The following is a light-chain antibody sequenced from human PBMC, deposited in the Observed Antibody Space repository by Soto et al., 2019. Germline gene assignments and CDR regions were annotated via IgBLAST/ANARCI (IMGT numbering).Light chain of an antibody. CDR3: QQYYSTPRT. CDR2: WAS. J-gene: IGKJ2*01. Sequence: DIVMTQSPYSLAVSLGERATINCKSSQSVIHTSNNKSYLAWYQQKAGQPPELLLYWASARDSGVPDRFSGSGSGTDFTLTISSLQAEDVAVYYCQQYYSTPRTFGQGTKVDIK. V-gene: IGKV4-1*01. CDR1: QSVIHTSNNKSY.